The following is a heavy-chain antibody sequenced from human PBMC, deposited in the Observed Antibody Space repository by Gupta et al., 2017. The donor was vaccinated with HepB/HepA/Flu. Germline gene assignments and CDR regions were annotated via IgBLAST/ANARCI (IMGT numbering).Heavy chain of an antibody. CDR2: IIPSFGTA. J-gene: IGHJ4*02. D-gene: IGHD2-2*01. Sequence: QVQLVQSGAEVKQPGSSVKVSCKASGGPFSSYAISWVRQDHGQGLEWMGGIIPSFGTANYAQKFQGRVTITADESTSTAYMELSSLRSEDTAVYYCARKRCSRTSCYRSYFDYWGQGTLVTVSS. V-gene: IGHV1-69*01. CDR3: ARKRCSRTSCYRSYFDY. CDR1: GGPFSSYA.